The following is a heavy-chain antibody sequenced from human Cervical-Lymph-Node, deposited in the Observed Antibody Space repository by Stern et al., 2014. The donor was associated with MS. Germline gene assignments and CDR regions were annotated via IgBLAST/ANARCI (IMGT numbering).Heavy chain of an antibody. CDR2: IYPGDSDT. CDR1: GYKFTNQW. Sequence: EVQLVESGVEVKKPGESLKISCKTSGYKFTNQWIAWVRQTPGKGLEFMGIIYPGDSDTRYNPSFQGQVTISADKSINTAYLQWSSLKASDTAMYYCATHPVGPWGQGTLVIVSS. V-gene: IGHV5-51*01. J-gene: IGHJ5*02. CDR3: ATHPVGP.